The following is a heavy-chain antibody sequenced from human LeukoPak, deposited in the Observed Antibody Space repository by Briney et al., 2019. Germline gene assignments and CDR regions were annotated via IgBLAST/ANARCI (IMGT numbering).Heavy chain of an antibody. V-gene: IGHV1-69*01. Sequence: WASVTVSCKASGGTFSSYAISWVRQAPGQGLEWMGGIIPIFGTANYAQKFQGRVTITADESTSTAYMELSSLRSEDTAVYYCARDPSDPEVVEHDYGDYSPTNYFDYWGQGTLVTVSS. D-gene: IGHD4-17*01. J-gene: IGHJ4*02. CDR1: GGTFSSYA. CDR3: ARDPSDPEVVEHDYGDYSPTNYFDY. CDR2: IIPIFGTA.